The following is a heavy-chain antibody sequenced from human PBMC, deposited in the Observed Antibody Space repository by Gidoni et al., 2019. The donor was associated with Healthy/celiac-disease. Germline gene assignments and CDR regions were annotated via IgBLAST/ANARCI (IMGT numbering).Heavy chain of an antibody. Sequence: QLQLQEALPGLAKPSETSSLTCTVPGGTISTSRYYWGWVRPHPGKGLEWIGSIYYSGRTHYNPSLTSRVTISVDTSKNQFSLKLSSVTAADTAVYYCARSPITMIVVVMDWYCDLWGRGTLVTVSS. V-gene: IGHV4-39*07. CDR2: IYYSGRT. CDR3: ARSPITMIVVVMDWYCDL. J-gene: IGHJ2*01. CDR1: GGTISTSRYY. D-gene: IGHD3-22*01.